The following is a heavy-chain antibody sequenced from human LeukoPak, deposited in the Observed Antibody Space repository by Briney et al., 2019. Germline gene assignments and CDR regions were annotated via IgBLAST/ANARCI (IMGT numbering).Heavy chain of an antibody. V-gene: IGHV4-61*02. CDR3: AREYCSGGRCYRYFDY. J-gene: IGHJ4*02. Sequence: PSETLSLTCTVSGGSISSSSYYWGWIRQPAGKGLEWIGRIYATGSTNDNPSLKSRVTMSVDTSKNQFSLKLRSVTAADTAVYYCAREYCSGGRCYRYFDYWGQGTLVTVSS. D-gene: IGHD2-15*01. CDR2: IYATGST. CDR1: GGSISSSSYY.